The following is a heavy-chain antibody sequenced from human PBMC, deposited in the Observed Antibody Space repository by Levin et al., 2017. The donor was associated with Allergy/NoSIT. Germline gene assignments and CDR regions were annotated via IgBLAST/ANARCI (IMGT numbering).Heavy chain of an antibody. CDR3: ARNSDSSGYYRP. V-gene: IGHV1-2*02. CDR2: INSNSGDT. D-gene: IGHD3-22*01. CDR1: GYTFTDYY. Sequence: ASVKVSCKASGYTFTDYYIHWVRQAPGQGLEWMGWINSNSGDTNYAQKFQGRVTMTRDTSISTAYMEMSRLTSDDTAVYYCARNSDSSGYYRPWGQGTLVTVSS. J-gene: IGHJ5*02.